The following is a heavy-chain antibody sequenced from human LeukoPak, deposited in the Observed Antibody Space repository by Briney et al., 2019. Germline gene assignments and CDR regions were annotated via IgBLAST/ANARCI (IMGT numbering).Heavy chain of an antibody. CDR1: GFTFDRDV. V-gene: IGHV3-30*01. CDR2: ISFDGANR. CDR3: ARWASMEYNHLRASRGPTYYFDY. Sequence: PGGSLRLSCIVSGFTFDRDVLHWVRRAPGKGLEWVAVISFDGANRHYAESVKGRFTISRDDSKNTLYLQMNSLRPADTAMYYCARWASMEYNHLRASRGPTYYFDYWGQGTLVTVSS. J-gene: IGHJ4*02. D-gene: IGHD5-24*01.